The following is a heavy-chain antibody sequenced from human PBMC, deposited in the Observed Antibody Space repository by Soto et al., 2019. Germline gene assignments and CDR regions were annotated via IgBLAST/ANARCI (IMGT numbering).Heavy chain of an antibody. CDR3: AKDARRVRVTMIVVVSQSFDY. CDR2: ISGSGGST. V-gene: IGHV3-23*01. Sequence: GGSLRLSCAASGFTFSSYAMSWVRQAPGKGLEWVSAISGSGGSTYYADSVKGRFTISRDNSKNTLYLQMNSLRAEDTAVYYCAKDARRVRVTMIVVVSQSFDYWGQGTLVTVSS. D-gene: IGHD3-22*01. J-gene: IGHJ4*02. CDR1: GFTFSSYA.